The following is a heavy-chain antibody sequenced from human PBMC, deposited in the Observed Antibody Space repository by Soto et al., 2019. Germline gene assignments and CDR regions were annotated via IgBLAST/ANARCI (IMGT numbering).Heavy chain of an antibody. CDR1: GDSIRSSNW. CDR3: ARSRRNYDFWSGYYRFYYYYGMDA. Sequence: KPXDTLSLTSAVSGDSIRSSNWSIWVRQPPVKGLEWIGEIYHSGSTNYNPSLKSRVTISVDKSKNQFSLKLSSVTAADTAVYYCARSRRNYDFWSGYYRFYYYYGMDAWGQGTTVTVSS. CDR2: IYHSGST. J-gene: IGHJ6*02. D-gene: IGHD3-3*01. V-gene: IGHV4-4*02.